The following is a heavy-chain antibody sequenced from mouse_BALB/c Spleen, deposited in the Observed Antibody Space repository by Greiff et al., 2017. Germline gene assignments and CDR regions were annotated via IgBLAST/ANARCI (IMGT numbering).Heavy chain of an antibody. D-gene: IGHD1-1*02. Sequence: QVTLKVSGPGILQPSQTLSLTCSFSGFSLSTSGMSVGWIRQPSGKGLEWLAHICWNDDKYYNPALKSRLTISMDTSNNQVFLKIASVVTADTATYYCARIAPYGWYFDVWGEGTTVTVSS. J-gene: IGHJ1*01. CDR1: GFSLSTSGMS. CDR2: ICWNDDK. V-gene: IGHV8-8*01. CDR3: ARIAPYGWYFDV.